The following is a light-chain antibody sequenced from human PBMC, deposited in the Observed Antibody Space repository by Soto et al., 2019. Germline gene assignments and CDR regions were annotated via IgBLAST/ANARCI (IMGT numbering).Light chain of an antibody. V-gene: IGKV1-39*01. CDR1: QSISNW. J-gene: IGKJ1*01. CDR2: AAS. Sequence: DIQMTQSPSTLSAAVGDTVTVTCRASQSISNWLAWYQQKPGKAPKLLIYAASSLQSGVPSRFSGSGSGTDFTLTINSLQPEDFATYYCQQSYSAPRTFGQGTKVDIK. CDR3: QQSYSAPRT.